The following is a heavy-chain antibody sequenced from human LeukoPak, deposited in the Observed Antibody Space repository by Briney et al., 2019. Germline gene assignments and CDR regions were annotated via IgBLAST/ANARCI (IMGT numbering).Heavy chain of an antibody. D-gene: IGHD1-26*01. V-gene: IGHV3-30-3*01. Sequence: PGGSLRLSCAASGFTFSSYAMHWVRQAPGKGLEWVAVISYDGSNKYYADSVKGRFTISRDSSKNTLYLQMNSLRAEDTAVYYCARDPSTLIVGALFDYWGQGTLVTVSS. CDR1: GFTFSSYA. CDR2: ISYDGSNK. CDR3: ARDPSTLIVGALFDY. J-gene: IGHJ4*02.